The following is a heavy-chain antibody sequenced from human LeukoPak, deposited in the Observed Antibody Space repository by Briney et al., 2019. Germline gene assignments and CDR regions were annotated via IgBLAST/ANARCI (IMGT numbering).Heavy chain of an antibody. CDR3: ARLSGSSRSYFDY. CDR1: GGSIIGYY. J-gene: IGHJ4*02. Sequence: SETLSLTCTVSGGSIIGYYWSWIRQPPGKGLEWFGYIYYTGSTNYNPSLKSRVTISVDTSNNQCSLKLSSVTAADTAVYYCARLSGSSRSYFDYWGQGTLVTVSS. V-gene: IGHV4-59*01. CDR2: IYYTGST. D-gene: IGHD1-26*01.